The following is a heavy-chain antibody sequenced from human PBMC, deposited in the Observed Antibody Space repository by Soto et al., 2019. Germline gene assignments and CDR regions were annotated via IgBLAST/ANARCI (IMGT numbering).Heavy chain of an antibody. J-gene: IGHJ6*02. CDR3: ARDLRTLYGMDV. Sequence: EVQLVESGGGLIQPGGSLRLSCAASGFTVSSNYMSWVRQAPGKGLEWVSVIYSGGSTYYADSVKGRFTISRDNSKNTLYLQMNSPRAEDTAVYYCARDLRTLYGMDVWGQGTTVTVSS. V-gene: IGHV3-53*01. CDR2: IYSGGST. CDR1: GFTVSSNY.